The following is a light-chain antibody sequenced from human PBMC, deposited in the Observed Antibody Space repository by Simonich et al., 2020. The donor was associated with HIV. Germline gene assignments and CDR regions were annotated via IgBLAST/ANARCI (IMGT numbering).Light chain of an antibody. CDR3: QQYNSYSPWT. J-gene: IGKJ1*01. Sequence: DIQMTQSPSSLSASVGDRVTITCQASQDISDLLNWYQQKPGKVPKLRIYDASNLETGVPSRFSGSGSGTDFTFTISSLQPDDFATYYCQQYNSYSPWTFGQGTKVEIK. CDR2: DAS. V-gene: IGKV1-33*01. CDR1: QDISDL.